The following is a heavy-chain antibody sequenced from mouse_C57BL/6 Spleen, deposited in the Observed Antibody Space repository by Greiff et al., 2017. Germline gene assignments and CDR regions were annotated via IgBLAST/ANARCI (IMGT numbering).Heavy chain of an antibody. V-gene: IGHV2-5*01. CDR1: GFSLTSYG. CDR3: AKTDGNYEKPWFAY. CDR2: IWRGGST. J-gene: IGHJ3*01. Sequence: QVQLQQSGPGLVQPSQSLSITCTVSGFSLTSYGVHWVRQSPGKGLEWLGVIWRGGSTDYNAAFMSRLSITKDNSNSQVFFKMNSLQADDTAIYYCAKTDGNYEKPWFAYWGQGTLVTVSA. D-gene: IGHD2-1*01.